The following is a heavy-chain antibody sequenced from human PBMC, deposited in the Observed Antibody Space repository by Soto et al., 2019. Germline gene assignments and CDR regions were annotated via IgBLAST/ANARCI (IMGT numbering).Heavy chain of an antibody. V-gene: IGHV3-23*01. Sequence: GGSLRLSCAASGFTFSSYAMSWVRQAPGKGLEWVSAISGSGGSTYYADSVKGRFTISRDNSKNTLYLQMNSLRAEDTAVYYCAKDWGFHPLGATVRKLGYWGQGTLVTVSS. CDR1: GFTFSSYA. CDR3: AKDWGFHPLGATVRKLGY. J-gene: IGHJ4*02. D-gene: IGHD1-26*01. CDR2: ISGSGGST.